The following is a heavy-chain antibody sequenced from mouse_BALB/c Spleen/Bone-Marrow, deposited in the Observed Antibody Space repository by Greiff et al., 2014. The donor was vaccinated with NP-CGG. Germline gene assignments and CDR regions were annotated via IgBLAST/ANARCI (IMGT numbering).Heavy chain of an antibody. CDR3: AEGGASGLYYYAMDY. J-gene: IGHJ4*01. CDR2: ISPYYVDG. CDR1: GYTFTDFA. V-gene: IGHV1S137*01. Sequence: VQLQQSGAELVRPGVSVKISCKGSGYTFTDFAIHWVKQSHTKSLEWIGVISPYYVDGGYNQKFKGKATMTIDRSSSTAYMELARPTSEDSAIYYCAEGGASGLYYYAMDYWGQGTSVTDSS. D-gene: IGHD3-1*01.